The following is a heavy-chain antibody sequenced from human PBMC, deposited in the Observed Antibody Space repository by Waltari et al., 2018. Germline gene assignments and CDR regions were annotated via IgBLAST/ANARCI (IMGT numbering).Heavy chain of an antibody. CDR3: AKDNWLSTRYFDY. D-gene: IGHD3-9*01. V-gene: IGHV3-9*01. Sequence: EVQLVESGGGLVQPGRSLRLSCAASGFTCDDYAMHWVRQAPGKGLEWVSGISWNSGSIGYADSVKGRFTISRDNAKNSLYLQMNSLRAEDTALYYCAKDNWLSTRYFDYWGQGTLVTVSS. CDR1: GFTCDDYA. CDR2: ISWNSGSI. J-gene: IGHJ4*02.